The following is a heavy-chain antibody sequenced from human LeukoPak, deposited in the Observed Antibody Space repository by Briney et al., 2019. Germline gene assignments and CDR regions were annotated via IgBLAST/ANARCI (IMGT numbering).Heavy chain of an antibody. CDR3: AREICSSTSCLAFDI. D-gene: IGHD2-2*01. J-gene: IGHJ3*02. Sequence: GGSLRLSCAASGFTFSSYAMHWVRQAPGKGLGWVAVISYDGSNKYYADSVKGRFTISRDNSKSTLYLQMNSLRAEDTAVYYCAREICSSTSCLAFDIWGQGTMVTVSS. CDR1: GFTFSSYA. CDR2: ISYDGSNK. V-gene: IGHV3-30*04.